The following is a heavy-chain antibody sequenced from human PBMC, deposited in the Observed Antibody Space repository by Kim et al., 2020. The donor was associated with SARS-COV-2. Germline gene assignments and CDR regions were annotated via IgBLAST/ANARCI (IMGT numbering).Heavy chain of an antibody. V-gene: IGHV6-1*01. Sequence: SQTLSLTCAISGDSVSSNSAAWNWIRQSPSRGLEWLGRTYYRSKWYNDYAVSVKSRITINPDTSKNQFSLQLNSVTPEDTAVYYCARAGYDGRVRDRDYFDYWGRNPGHRLL. CDR2: TYYRSKWYN. CDR3: ARAGYDGRVRDRDYFDY. J-gene: IGHJ4*01. D-gene: IGHD5-12*01. CDR1: GDSVSSNSAA.